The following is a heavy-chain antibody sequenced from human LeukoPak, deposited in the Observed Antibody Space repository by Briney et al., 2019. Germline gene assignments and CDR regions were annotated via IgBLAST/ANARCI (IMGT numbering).Heavy chain of an antibody. CDR1: GSTFTTYW. D-gene: IGHD5-18*01. V-gene: IGHV3-74*01. CDR2: INSDGSIT. Sequence: RTGGSLRLSCAASGSTFTTYWMHWVRQAPGKGLVWVSHINSDGSITSYADSVKGRFTISRDNAKNTLYLQMNSLRAEDTAVYYCARDAVDTANAVWGQGTTVTVSS. J-gene: IGHJ6*02. CDR3: ARDAVDTANAV.